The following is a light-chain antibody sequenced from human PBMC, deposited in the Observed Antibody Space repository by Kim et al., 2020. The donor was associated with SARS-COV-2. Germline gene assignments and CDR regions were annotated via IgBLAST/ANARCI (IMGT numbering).Light chain of an antibody. V-gene: IGKV1-27*01. CDR1: QDIANS. J-gene: IGKJ1*01. CDR3: QKYNSAPWT. Sequence: ASFGDRVPLTCRANQDIANSLAWYQQKPGKVPKVLIYAASTLQSGVPSRFSGSGSGTEFTLTIGSLQTEDVATYYCQKYNSAPWTFGPGTKVDIK. CDR2: AAS.